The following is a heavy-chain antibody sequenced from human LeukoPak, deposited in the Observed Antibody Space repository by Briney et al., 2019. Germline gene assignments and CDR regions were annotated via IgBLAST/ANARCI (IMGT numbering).Heavy chain of an antibody. Sequence: ASVKVSCTASGYTFTSYYMHWVRQAPGQGPEWMGIISPRGGSTTYAQKFQGRVTMTRDMSTTSVYMELSSLRSEDTAVYYCARELVREAFDIWGQGTMVTVSS. CDR3: ARELVREAFDI. J-gene: IGHJ3*02. V-gene: IGHV1-46*01. CDR2: ISPRGGST. CDR1: GYTFTSYY. D-gene: IGHD6-6*01.